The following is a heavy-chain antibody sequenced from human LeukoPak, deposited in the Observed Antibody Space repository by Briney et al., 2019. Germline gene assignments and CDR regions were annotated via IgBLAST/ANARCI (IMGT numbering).Heavy chain of an antibody. J-gene: IGHJ3*02. CDR2: IYYSGST. D-gene: IGHD2-15*01. CDR3: ATGELYCSGGSCYSLTDAFDI. Sequence: PSETLSLTCTVSGGSISSYYWSWIRQPPGKGLEWIGYIYYSGSTNYNPSLKSRVTITVDTSKNQFSLKLSSVTAADTAVYYCATGELYCSGGSCYSLTDAFDIWGQGTMVTVSS. V-gene: IGHV4-59*01. CDR1: GGSISSYY.